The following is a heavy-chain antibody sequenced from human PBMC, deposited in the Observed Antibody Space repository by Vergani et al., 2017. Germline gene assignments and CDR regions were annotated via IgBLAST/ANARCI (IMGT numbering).Heavy chain of an antibody. CDR1: GFTFSRYS. CDR2: ISSSSSYI. V-gene: IGHV3-21*01. CDR3: ARSPDYYCSGPFAYFDY. J-gene: IGHJ4*02. D-gene: IGHD3-10*01. Sequence: EVQLVESGGGLVKPGGSLRLSCAASGFTFSRYSMNWVRQAPGKGLECVSSISSSSSYIYYADSVKGRFTISRDNAKNSLYLQMNRLRAEDTAVYYCARSPDYYCSGPFAYFDYWGQGTLVTVSS.